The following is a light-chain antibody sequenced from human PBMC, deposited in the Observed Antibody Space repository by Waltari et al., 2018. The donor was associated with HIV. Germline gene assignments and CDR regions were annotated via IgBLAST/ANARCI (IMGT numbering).Light chain of an antibody. Sequence: QSVLTQTPSLSGTPGQRVTISCSGGYSNIGRNTVNWYQQFPGTAPRLLIYSNNPRPSGVPDRFSGSKSGTSASLVISELQSQDEADYHCAAWDDSLHGELFGGGTKLTVL. CDR2: SNN. V-gene: IGLV1-44*01. J-gene: IGLJ2*01. CDR3: AAWDDSLHGEL. CDR1: YSNIGRNT.